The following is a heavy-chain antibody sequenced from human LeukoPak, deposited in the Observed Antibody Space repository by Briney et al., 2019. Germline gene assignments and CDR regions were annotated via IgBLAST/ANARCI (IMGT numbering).Heavy chain of an antibody. Sequence: PGGSLRLSCAASGFTFNNYGMHWVRQAPGKGLEWVSYISSSGSTIYYADSVKGRFTISRDNAKNSLYLQMNSLRAEDTAVYYCARDYSFGGVIVIYWYFDLWGRGTLVTVSS. J-gene: IGHJ2*01. D-gene: IGHD3-16*02. V-gene: IGHV3-48*04. CDR2: ISSSGSTI. CDR1: GFTFNNYG. CDR3: ARDYSFGGVIVIYWYFDL.